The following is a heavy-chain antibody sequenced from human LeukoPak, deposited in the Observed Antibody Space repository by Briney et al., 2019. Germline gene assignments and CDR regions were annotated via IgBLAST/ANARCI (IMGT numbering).Heavy chain of an antibody. CDR2: IYYSGST. D-gene: IGHD6-13*01. CDR1: GGSISSRSYY. V-gene: IGHV4-39*07. CDR3: AITDAAAGHPFDY. Sequence: SETLSLTCTVSGGSISSRSYYWGWIRQPPGKGLEWIGSIYYSGSTYYNPSLKSRVTISVDTSKNQFSLKLSSVTAADTAVYYCAITDAAAGHPFDYWGQGTLVAVAS. J-gene: IGHJ4*02.